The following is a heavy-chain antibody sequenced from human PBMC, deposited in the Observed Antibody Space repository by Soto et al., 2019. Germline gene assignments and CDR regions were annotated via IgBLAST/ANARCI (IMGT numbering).Heavy chain of an antibody. CDR3: ASDSSGYARGYYFDY. Sequence: QVQLVQSGAEVKKPGSSVKVSCKASGGTFSSYAISWVRQAPGQGLEWLGGIIPIFGTANYAQTFQGRVTITADESTSTAYMELSSLRSEDTAVYYCASDSSGYARGYYFDYWGQGTLVTVSS. CDR1: GGTFSSYA. J-gene: IGHJ4*02. V-gene: IGHV1-69*01. D-gene: IGHD3-22*01. CDR2: IIPIFGTA.